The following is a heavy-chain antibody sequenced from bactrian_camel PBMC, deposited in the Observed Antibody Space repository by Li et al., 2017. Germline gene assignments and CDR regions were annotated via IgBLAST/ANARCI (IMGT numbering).Heavy chain of an antibody. Sequence: HVQLVESGGESVQTGGSLTLSCTASGDSFLPYDMGWFRQAPGEEREGVAAFATDGSWSYADSVKDRFMISKDNAKNTLSLQMDSLKPEDTAMYYCAVDVMVQAYSGSDLRCEYNGWGQGTQVTVS. CDR1: GDSFLPYD. CDR3: AVDVMVQAYSGSDLRCEYNG. CDR2: FATDGSW. V-gene: IGHV3S53*01. D-gene: IGHD1*01. J-gene: IGHJ4*01.